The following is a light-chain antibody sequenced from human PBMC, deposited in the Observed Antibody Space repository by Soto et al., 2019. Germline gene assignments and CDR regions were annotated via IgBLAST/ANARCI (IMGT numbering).Light chain of an antibody. CDR2: GAA. Sequence: EIVLRQSPGTLSLSPGERATLSCRASQSVDRGYLAWYQHKPGQAPRLLIHGAASRATGVPDRFSGSGCGTDFTLSISRLEPEDFAVYYCQQYSRSPPTFGRGTKVEIK. CDR3: QQYSRSPPT. CDR1: QSVDRGY. J-gene: IGKJ1*01. V-gene: IGKV3-20*01.